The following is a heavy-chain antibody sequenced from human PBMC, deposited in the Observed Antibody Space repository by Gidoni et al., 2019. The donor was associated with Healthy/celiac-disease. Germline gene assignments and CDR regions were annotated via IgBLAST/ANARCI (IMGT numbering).Heavy chain of an antibody. CDR3: ARVRPLWDVDDAFDI. V-gene: IGHV4-30-4*01. Sequence: QVQLQESGPGMVKPSQTLSLPCTVPGGSISRGDYYWSWLRQPPGKGLEWIGYSYYSGRTYYNPSLKSRVTISVDTSKNQFSLKLSSVTAADTAVYYCARVRPLWDVDDAFDIWGQGTMVTVSS. D-gene: IGHD1-26*01. J-gene: IGHJ3*02. CDR2: SYYSGRT. CDR1: GGSISRGDYY.